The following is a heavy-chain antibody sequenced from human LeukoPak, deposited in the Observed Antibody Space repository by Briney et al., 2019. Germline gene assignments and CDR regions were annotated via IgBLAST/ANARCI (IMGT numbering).Heavy chain of an antibody. D-gene: IGHD3-22*01. Sequence: SETLSLTCTVSGGSISSGSYYWSWIRQPAGKGLEWIGRIYTSGSTNYNPSLKSRVTISYTSKNQFSLKLNSVTAADTAVYYCASEAYYYDSSGYYKYWGQGTLVTVSS. J-gene: IGHJ4*02. V-gene: IGHV4-61*02. CDR3: ASEAYYYDSSGYYKY. CDR2: IYTSGST. CDR1: GGSISSGSYY.